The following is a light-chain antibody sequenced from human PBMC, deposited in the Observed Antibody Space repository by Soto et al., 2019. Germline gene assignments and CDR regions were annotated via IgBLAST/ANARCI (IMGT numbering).Light chain of an antibody. CDR1: QIIFYRSNNKNY. J-gene: IGKJ4*01. CDR2: WAS. V-gene: IGKV4-1*01. Sequence: DFVMTQSQDWRAVYPRDRGTIKCKPRQIIFYRSNNKNYLAWYQQKPGQPPKLLSYWASTRESGVPDRFSGSGSGTDFALTISSLQAEDVAVYYCQQYYSTPLTFGGGTKVDIK. CDR3: QQYYSTPLT.